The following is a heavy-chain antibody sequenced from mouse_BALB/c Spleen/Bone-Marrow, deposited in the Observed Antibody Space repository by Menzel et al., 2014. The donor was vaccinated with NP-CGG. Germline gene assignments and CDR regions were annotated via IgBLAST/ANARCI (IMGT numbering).Heavy chain of an antibody. V-gene: IGHV1-80*01. CDR3: ARFITTVVADY. CDR1: GYAFSSYW. Sequence: VKLQESGAELVRPGSSVKISCKASGYAFSSYWMNWVKQRPGQGLEWIGQIYPGDGDTNYNGKFKGKATLTADKSSSTAYMQLSSLTSEDSAVYFCARFITTVVADYWGQGTTLTVSS. CDR2: IYPGDGDT. J-gene: IGHJ2*01. D-gene: IGHD1-1*01.